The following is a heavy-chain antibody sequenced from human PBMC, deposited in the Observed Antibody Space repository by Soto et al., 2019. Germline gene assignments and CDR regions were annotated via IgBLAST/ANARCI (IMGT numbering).Heavy chain of an antibody. CDR3: ARTLITINEGYFDY. D-gene: IGHD3-9*01. CDR2: IYYSGST. CDR1: GGRISNSY. Sequence: SETLSLTCTVSGGRISNSYWSWIRQPPGKGLEWIGYIYYSGSTNYNPSLKSRVTTSVDTSKDQFSLKLSSVTAADTAVYYCARTLITINEGYFDYWGQGTLVTVS. V-gene: IGHV4-59*08. J-gene: IGHJ4*02.